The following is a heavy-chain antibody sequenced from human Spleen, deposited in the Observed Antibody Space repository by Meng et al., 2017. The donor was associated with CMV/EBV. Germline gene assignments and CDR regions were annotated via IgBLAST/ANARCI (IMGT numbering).Heavy chain of an antibody. CDR3: ARVVSSRKVARPQLRWFDP. CDR2: ISSSSSYI. D-gene: IGHD6-6*01. CDR1: GFTFSSYS. Sequence: GESLKISCAASGFTFSSYSMNWVRQAPGKGLEWVSSISSSSSYIYYADSVKGRFTISRDNAKNSLYLQMNSLRAEDTAVYYCARVVSSRKVARPQLRWFDPWGQGTLVTVSS. J-gene: IGHJ5*02. V-gene: IGHV3-21*01.